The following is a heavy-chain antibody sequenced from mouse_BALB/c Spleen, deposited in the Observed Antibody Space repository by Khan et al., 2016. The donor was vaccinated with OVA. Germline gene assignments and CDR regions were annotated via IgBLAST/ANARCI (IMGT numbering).Heavy chain of an antibody. J-gene: IGHJ3*01. CDR1: GFSFSNYY. Sequence: EVELVESGGGLVKPGGSLKLSCAASGFSFSNYYMYWVRQTPEKRLEWVATISDGDTYTYYPDSVKGRFTISRDDAKNNLYLQMSSLKSEDTAIYYGVRGYYGDPFAYWGQGTLVTVSA. V-gene: IGHV5-4*02. CDR2: ISDGDTYT. D-gene: IGHD2-13*01. CDR3: VRGYYGDPFAY.